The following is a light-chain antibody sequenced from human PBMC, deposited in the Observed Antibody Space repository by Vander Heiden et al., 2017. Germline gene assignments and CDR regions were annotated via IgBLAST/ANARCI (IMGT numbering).Light chain of an antibody. V-gene: IGKV4-1*01. J-gene: IGKJ2*01. CDR2: WAS. Sequence: DIVMTQSPDSLAVSLGERATINCKSSRSVLYSSNNKNYLAWYQQKPGQPPKLLIYWASTRESGVPDRISGSGSGTDFTLTISSLQAEDVAVYYCQQDDKSQYTFGQGTKLEIK. CDR3: QQDDKSQYT. CDR1: RSVLYSSNNKNY.